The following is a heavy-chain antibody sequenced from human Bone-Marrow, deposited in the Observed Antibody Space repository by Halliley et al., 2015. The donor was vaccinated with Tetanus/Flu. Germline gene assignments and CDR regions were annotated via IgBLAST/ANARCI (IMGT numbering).Heavy chain of an antibody. CDR3: ARRPGIMMDAFDI. Sequence: QLVQSGAEVREPGESLKISCKGSGYTFASFWIGWVRQMPGKGLEWMGIIYPGDSHTRYSPSFQGQVTISADKSISTAYLQWSSLKASDTAMYYCARRPGIMMDAFDIWGQGTIVTVSS. V-gene: IGHV5-51*01. CDR2: IYPGDSHT. D-gene: IGHD3-16*01. J-gene: IGHJ3*02. CDR1: GYTFASFW.